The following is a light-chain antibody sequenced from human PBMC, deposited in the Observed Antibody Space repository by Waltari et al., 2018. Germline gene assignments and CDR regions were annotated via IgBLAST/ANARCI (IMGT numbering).Light chain of an antibody. V-gene: IGLV2-11*01. CDR2: DVS. Sequence: QSALTQPRSVSGSPGQSVTISCTGTSSDVGDYNYVSWYQQHPGKAPKLMIYDVSKLPSRRPYRFSCSKSVNTASLTISGLQSEDEAAYYCCSYADRYTWVFGGGTKLTVL. CDR1: SSDVGDYNY. J-gene: IGLJ3*02. CDR3: CSYADRYTWV.